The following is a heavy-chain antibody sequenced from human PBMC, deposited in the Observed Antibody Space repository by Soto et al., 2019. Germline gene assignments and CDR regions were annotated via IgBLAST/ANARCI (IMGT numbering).Heavy chain of an antibody. J-gene: IGHJ5*02. D-gene: IGHD4-4*01. Sequence: PGGSLRLSCAASGFTFSSYGMHWVRQAPGKGLEWVAVIWYDGSNKYYADSVKGRFTISRDNSTNTLYLQMNSLRAEDTAVYYCARALQYENWFEPWGQGTLVTVSS. CDR3: ARALQYENWFEP. V-gene: IGHV3-33*01. CDR2: IWYDGSNK. CDR1: GFTFSSYG.